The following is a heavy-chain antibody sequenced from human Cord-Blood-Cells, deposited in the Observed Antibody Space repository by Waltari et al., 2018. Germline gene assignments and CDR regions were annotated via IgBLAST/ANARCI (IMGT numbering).Heavy chain of an antibody. Sequence: QVQLQQWGAGLLKPSETLSLTCAVYGGSFSGYYWSWIRQPPGKGLGWIGEINHRGNTNYNPSLKSRVTISVDTSKNQFSLKLSSVTAADTAVYYCARPLGLGGSSYAFDIWGQGTMVTVSS. V-gene: IGHV4-34*01. CDR3: ARPLGLGGSSYAFDI. J-gene: IGHJ3*02. CDR2: INHRGNT. D-gene: IGHD6-6*01. CDR1: GGSFSGYY.